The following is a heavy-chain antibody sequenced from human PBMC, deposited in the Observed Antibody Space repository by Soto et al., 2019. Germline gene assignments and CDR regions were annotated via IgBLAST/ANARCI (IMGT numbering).Heavy chain of an antibody. V-gene: IGHV1-3*01. Sequence: GASVKVSCKASGYTFTSYAMHWVRQAPGQRLEWMGWINAGNGNTKYSQKFQGRVTITRDTSASTAYMELSSLRSEDTAVYYCARDLADFWSGYLVSYYYGMDVWGQGTTVTVSS. CDR2: INAGNGNT. J-gene: IGHJ6*02. CDR3: ARDLADFWSGYLVSYYYGMDV. D-gene: IGHD3-3*01. CDR1: GYTFTSYA.